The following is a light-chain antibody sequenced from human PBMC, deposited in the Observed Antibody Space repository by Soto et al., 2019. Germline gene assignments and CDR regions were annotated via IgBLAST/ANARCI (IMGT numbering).Light chain of an antibody. V-gene: IGKV3-11*01. CDR2: DAS. CDR3: QQRSNWHPT. CDR1: QSVSSY. Sequence: DIVLTQSPATLSLSPGERATLSCRASQSVSSYLAWYQQKPGQAPRLLIYDASNQATGIPAMFSGSGSVTDFTRALSSLEPEDFAVYYCQQRSNWHPTFGGGTKVAIK. J-gene: IGKJ4*01.